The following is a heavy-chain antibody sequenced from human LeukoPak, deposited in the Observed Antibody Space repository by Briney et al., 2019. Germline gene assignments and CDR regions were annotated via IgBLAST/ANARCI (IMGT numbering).Heavy chain of an antibody. CDR3: ARDYSNNWFDP. CDR1: GFTLSDHY. J-gene: IGHJ5*02. V-gene: IGHV3-72*01. CDR2: SRNKANSYST. Sequence: GSLRLSCAASGFTLSDHYMDWVRQAPGKGLEWVGRSRNKANSYSTEYAASVKGRFTISRDDSKNSMYLQMNSLKTEDTAVYYCARDYSNNWFDPWGQGTLVTVSS. D-gene: IGHD4-11*01.